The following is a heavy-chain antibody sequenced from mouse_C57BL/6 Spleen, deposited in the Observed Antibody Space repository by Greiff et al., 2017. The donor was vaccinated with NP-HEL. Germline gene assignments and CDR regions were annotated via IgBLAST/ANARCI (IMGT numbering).Heavy chain of an antibody. Sequence: EVQLVESGGGLVKPGGSLKLSCAASGFTFSDYGMHWVRQAPEKGLEWVAYISSGSSTIYYADTVKGRFTISRDNAKNTLFLQMTSLRSEDTAMYYCARGEYDYDDYAMDYWGQGTSVTVSS. D-gene: IGHD2-4*01. V-gene: IGHV5-17*01. CDR1: GFTFSDYG. J-gene: IGHJ4*01. CDR3: ARGEYDYDDYAMDY. CDR2: ISSGSSTI.